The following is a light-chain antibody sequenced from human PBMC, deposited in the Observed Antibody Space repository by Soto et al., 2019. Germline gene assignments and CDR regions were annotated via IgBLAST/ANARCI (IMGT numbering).Light chain of an antibody. CDR2: DAS. CDR3: QHYNSYSEA. V-gene: IGKV3D-20*01. Sequence: EVVLTQSPATLSLSPGGRATLSCGASQSVSSTYIAWYQQRPGLAPRLLIYDASTRATGIPARFSGSGSGTDFTLTISSLQSEDFATYYCQHYNSYSEAFGQGTKVDIK. CDR1: QSVSSTY. J-gene: IGKJ1*01.